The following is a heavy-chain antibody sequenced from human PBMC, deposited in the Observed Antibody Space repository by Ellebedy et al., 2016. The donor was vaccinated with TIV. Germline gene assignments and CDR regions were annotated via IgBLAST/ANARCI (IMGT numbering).Heavy chain of an antibody. J-gene: IGHJ4*02. V-gene: IGHV3-30*04. D-gene: IGHD3-10*01. Sequence: GESLKISCAASGFSFSHYAMHWARQAPGKGLEWVALISDDGINKYFADSVRARFTISSDNSKSMLYLQMNNLRAEDTALYYCARDRVQRGYFDFWGQGIQVTVSS. CDR2: ISDDGINK. CDR3: ARDRVQRGYFDF. CDR1: GFSFSHYA.